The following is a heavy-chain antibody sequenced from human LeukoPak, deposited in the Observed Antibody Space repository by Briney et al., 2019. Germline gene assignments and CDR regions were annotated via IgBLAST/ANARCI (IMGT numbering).Heavy chain of an antibody. D-gene: IGHD3-10*01. Sequence: TSETLSLTCTVSGRSISPFYWSWIRQPPGKGLEWIGYIYFSGSTNYNPSLKSRVTISVDTSKNQFSLNLTSVTAADTAVYYCARLIPGPRGSYYFDYWGQGTLVTVSS. CDR2: IYFSGST. CDR1: GRSISPFY. J-gene: IGHJ4*02. V-gene: IGHV4-59*08. CDR3: ARLIPGPRGSYYFDY.